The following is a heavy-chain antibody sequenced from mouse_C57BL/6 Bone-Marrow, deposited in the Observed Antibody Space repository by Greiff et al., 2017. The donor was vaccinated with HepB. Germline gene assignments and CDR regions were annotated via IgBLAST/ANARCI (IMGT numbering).Heavy chain of an antibody. J-gene: IGHJ2*01. V-gene: IGHV1-4*01. CDR2: INPSSGYT. Sequence: VQLVESGAELARPGASVKMSCKASGYTFTSYTMHWVKQRPGQGLEWIGYINPSSGYTKYNQKFKDKATLTADKSSSTAYMQLSSLTSEDSAVYYCARDGYPYYFDYWGQGTTLTDSS. D-gene: IGHD2-3*01. CDR3: ARDGYPYYFDY. CDR1: GYTFTSYT.